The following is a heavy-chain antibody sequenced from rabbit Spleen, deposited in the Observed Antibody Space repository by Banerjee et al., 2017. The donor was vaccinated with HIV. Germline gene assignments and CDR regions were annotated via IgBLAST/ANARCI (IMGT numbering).Heavy chain of an antibody. CDR1: GVSLNDKDV. D-gene: IGHD1-1*01. Sequence: EQLEESGGGLVKPEGSLTLTCKASGVSLNDKDVMCWVRQAPGKGLEWIACINIVTGKSGYASWAKSRFTMSRTSSTTVNLQMTSLTAADKATYFCARDLVAVIGWNFNLWGQGPLVTVS. V-gene: IGHV1S45*01. J-gene: IGHJ4*01. CDR2: INIVTGKS. CDR3: ARDLVAVIGWNFNL.